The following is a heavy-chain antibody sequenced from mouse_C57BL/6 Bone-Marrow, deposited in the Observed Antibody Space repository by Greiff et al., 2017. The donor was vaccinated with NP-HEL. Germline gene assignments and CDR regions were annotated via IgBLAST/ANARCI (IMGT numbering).Heavy chain of an antibody. CDR2: IDPANGNT. J-gene: IGHJ2*01. CDR1: GFNIKNTY. Sequence: EVKLVESVAELVRPGASVKLSCTASGFNIKNTYMHWVKQRPEQGLEWIGRIDPANGNTKYAPKFQGKATITADTSSNTAYLQLSSLTSEDTAIYYCARLLLQGYYFDYWGQGTTLTVSS. CDR3: ARLLLQGYYFDY. V-gene: IGHV14-3*01. D-gene: IGHD2-3*01.